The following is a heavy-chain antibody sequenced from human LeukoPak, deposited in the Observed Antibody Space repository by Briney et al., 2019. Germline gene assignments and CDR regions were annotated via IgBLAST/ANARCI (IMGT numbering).Heavy chain of an antibody. J-gene: IGHJ4*02. V-gene: IGHV4-30-2*01. CDR3: ARVTVTTGFAY. CDR1: GGSISSGGFS. Sequence: SQTLSLTCAVSGGSISSGGFSWSWLRQPPGKGLEYIGYTYHSGTTYYNPSLKSRVTISVDRSKNQFSLKLASVTAADTAVYYCARVTVTTGFAYWGQGTLVTVSS. D-gene: IGHD4-17*01. CDR2: TYHSGTT.